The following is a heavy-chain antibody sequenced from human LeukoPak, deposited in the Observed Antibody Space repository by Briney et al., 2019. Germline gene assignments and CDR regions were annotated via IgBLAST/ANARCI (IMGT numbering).Heavy chain of an antibody. J-gene: IGHJ4*02. Sequence: PGGSLRLSCVASGFTLDDYGMNWVRQAPGKGLEWVSSISSSSSYIYYADSVKGRFTISRDNAKNSLYLQMNSLRAEDTAVYYCAREPYGGNSGVDYWGQGTLVTVSS. V-gene: IGHV3-21*01. CDR1: GFTLDDYG. CDR2: ISSSSSYI. D-gene: IGHD4-23*01. CDR3: AREPYGGNSGVDY.